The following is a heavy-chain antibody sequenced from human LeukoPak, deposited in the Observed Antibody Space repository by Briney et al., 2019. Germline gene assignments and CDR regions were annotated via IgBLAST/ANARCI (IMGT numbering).Heavy chain of an antibody. CDR1: GGTFSSYA. D-gene: IGHD5-12*01. CDR3: AREAFSGYDTVGD. J-gene: IGHJ4*02. CDR2: IIPIFGTA. Sequence: ASVKVSCKASGGTFSSYAISWVRQAPGQGLEWMGGIIPIFGTANYAQKFQGRVTITADESTSTAYMELSSLRSEDTAVYYCAREAFSGYDTVGDWGQGTLVTVSS. V-gene: IGHV1-69*13.